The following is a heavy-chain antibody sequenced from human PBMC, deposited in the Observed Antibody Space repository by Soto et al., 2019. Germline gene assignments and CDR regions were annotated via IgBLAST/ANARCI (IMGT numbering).Heavy chain of an antibody. J-gene: IGHJ3*02. V-gene: IGHV1-69*02. D-gene: IGHD3-22*01. Sequence: QVQLVQSGAEVKKPGSSVKVSCKASGGTFSSYTISWVRQAPGQGLEWMGRIIPILGIANYAQKFQGRVTITADKSTSTAYMELSSLRSEDTAVYYCARFNNYDSSNAFDIWGQGTMVTVSS. CDR3: ARFNNYDSSNAFDI. CDR1: GGTFSSYT. CDR2: IIPILGIA.